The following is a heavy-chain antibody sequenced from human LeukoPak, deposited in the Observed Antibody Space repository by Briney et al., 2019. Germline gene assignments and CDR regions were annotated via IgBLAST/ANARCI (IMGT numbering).Heavy chain of an antibody. J-gene: IGHJ3*02. CDR1: GFTFDDYG. Sequence: GASLRLSCAASGFTFDDYGMSWVRQAPGKGLEWVSGINWNGGSTGYADSVKGRFTISRDNAKNSLYLQMNSLRAEDTALYHCARGYYDILTGYSPRGAFDIWGQGTMVTVSS. CDR3: ARGYYDILTGYSPRGAFDI. D-gene: IGHD3-9*01. CDR2: INWNGGST. V-gene: IGHV3-20*01.